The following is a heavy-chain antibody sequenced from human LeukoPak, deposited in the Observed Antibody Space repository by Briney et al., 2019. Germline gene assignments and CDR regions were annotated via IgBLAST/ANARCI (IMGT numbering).Heavy chain of an antibody. V-gene: IGHV5-51*01. Sequence: GESLKIPCKGSGFRITNYWIAWVRQVPGKGLEWMAVIYAGDSGTRYSPSFQGQVTISADKSISTAYLQWSSLKASDTAMYYCARQSGTFDYWGQGTLVTVSS. D-gene: IGHD1-14*01. CDR3: ARQSGTFDY. CDR2: IYAGDSGT. CDR1: GFRITNYW. J-gene: IGHJ4*02.